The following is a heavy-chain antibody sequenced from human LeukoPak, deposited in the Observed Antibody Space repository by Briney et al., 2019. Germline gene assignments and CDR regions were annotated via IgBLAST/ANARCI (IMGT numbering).Heavy chain of an antibody. Sequence: PSETLSLTCTVSGGSLSGYYWSWIRQPPGKGLEWIGYIYYSGSTNYNPSLKSRVTISVNTSKNQFSLKLSSVTAADTAVYYCARTSASGSTYFDYWGQGTLVTVSS. D-gene: IGHD3-10*01. J-gene: IGHJ4*02. CDR2: IYYSGST. V-gene: IGHV4-59*12. CDR1: GGSLSGYY. CDR3: ARTSASGSTYFDY.